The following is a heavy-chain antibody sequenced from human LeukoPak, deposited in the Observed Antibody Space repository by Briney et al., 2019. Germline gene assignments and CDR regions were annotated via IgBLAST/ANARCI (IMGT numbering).Heavy chain of an antibody. Sequence: GGSLRLSCAASGFTFSNAWMSWVRQAPGKGLEWVGRIKSKSDGGTADYAAPVKGRFTISRDDSKNTLFLQVNSLKIEDTAVYYCTTVTLRPVGLWGQGTLVTVSS. D-gene: IGHD3-10*01. CDR2: IKSKSDGGTA. V-gene: IGHV3-15*05. CDR3: TTVTLRPVGL. J-gene: IGHJ4*02. CDR1: GFTFSNAW.